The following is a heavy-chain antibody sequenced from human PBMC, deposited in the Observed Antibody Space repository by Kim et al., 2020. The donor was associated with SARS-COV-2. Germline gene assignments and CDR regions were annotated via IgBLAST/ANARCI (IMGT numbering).Heavy chain of an antibody. CDR2: IDYTWNT. V-gene: IGHV4-30-2*01. CDR1: GGSINAGGFS. J-gene: IGHJ5*02. Sequence: SETLSLTCAVSGGSINAGGFSWIWIRQPPGQGLVWIRHIDYTWNTYYNPFLNSRVIMSVDTSKNQFSLKLTSVTAADTAEYYCAKARWFWEVTSNWFDL. CDR3: AKARWFWEVTSNWFDL. D-gene: IGHD3-10*01.